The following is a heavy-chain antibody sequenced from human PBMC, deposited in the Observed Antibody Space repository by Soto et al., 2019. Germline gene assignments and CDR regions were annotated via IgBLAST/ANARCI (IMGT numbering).Heavy chain of an antibody. Sequence: TLSLTCAVSGGSISSSSFYWGWIRQPPGKGLQWIGSFYYSGRAFYNPSPKSRVTISEDTSKNQFSLKLTSVTAADTAVYDCVRQERHESWFDPWGQGTLVTVSS. V-gene: IGHV4-39*01. CDR1: GGSISSSSFY. J-gene: IGHJ5*02. CDR3: VRQERHESWFDP. CDR2: FYYSGRA.